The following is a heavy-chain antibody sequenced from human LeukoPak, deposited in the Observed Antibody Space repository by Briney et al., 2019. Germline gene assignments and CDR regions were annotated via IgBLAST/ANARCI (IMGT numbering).Heavy chain of an antibody. CDR3: AREGDYYDRSGFRRRDLDY. V-gene: IGHV4-38-2*02. Sequence: SETLSLTCTVSGYSISNGYYWGWIRQPPGKGLEWIGSIYHSGSTYYNPSLKSRVTISVDTSKNQFSLKLSSVTAADTAVYYCAREGDYYDRSGFRRRDLDYWGQGTLVTVSS. CDR2: IYHSGST. CDR1: GYSISNGYY. J-gene: IGHJ4*02. D-gene: IGHD3-22*01.